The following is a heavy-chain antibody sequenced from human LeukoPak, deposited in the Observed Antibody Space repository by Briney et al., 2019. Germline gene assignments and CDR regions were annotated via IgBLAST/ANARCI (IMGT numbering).Heavy chain of an antibody. D-gene: IGHD2-15*01. CDR3: AKCADYCSGGSRLDY. Sequence: GGSLRLSCAASGFTFSSYAMSWVRQAPGKGLEWVSAISGSGGRTYYADSVKGRFTISRDNSKNTLYLQMNSLRAEDTAVYYCAKCADYCSGGSRLDYWGQGTLVTVSS. J-gene: IGHJ4*02. CDR1: GFTFSSYA. V-gene: IGHV3-23*01. CDR2: ISGSGGRT.